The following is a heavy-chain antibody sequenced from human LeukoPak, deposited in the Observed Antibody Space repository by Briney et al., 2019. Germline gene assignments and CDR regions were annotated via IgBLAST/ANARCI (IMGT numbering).Heavy chain of an antibody. CDR2: VRYGGSSK. Sequence: GGSLRLSCVASGFTFNRFGMHWVRQAPGKGLEWVAFVRYGGSSKQYGDPVKGRVTIFRDNSKNTLYLQMNSLRPEDTAMYYCAKDPHYYGSGTQEFDPWGQGTLVTVSS. CDR3: AKDPHYYGSGTQEFDP. D-gene: IGHD3-10*01. J-gene: IGHJ5*02. V-gene: IGHV3-30*02. CDR1: GFTFNRFG.